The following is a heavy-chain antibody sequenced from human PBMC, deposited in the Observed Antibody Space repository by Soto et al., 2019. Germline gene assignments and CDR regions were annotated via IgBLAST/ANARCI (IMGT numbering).Heavy chain of an antibody. Sequence: QVQLVQSGAEVKKPGSSVKVSCKASGGTFSSYAISWVRQAPGQWLEWMVGIIPIFGTANYAQKFQGRVTITADESTSAAYMERSRLRSEDTAVYYCARDSISDTAMVPRSVLDYWGQGTLVTVSS. CDR1: GGTFSSYA. V-gene: IGHV1-69*12. D-gene: IGHD5-18*01. CDR3: ARDSISDTAMVPRSVLDY. J-gene: IGHJ4*02. CDR2: IIPIFGTA.